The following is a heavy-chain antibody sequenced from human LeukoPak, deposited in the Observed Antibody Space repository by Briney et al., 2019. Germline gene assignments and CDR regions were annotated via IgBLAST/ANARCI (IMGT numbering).Heavy chain of an antibody. CDR1: GGSISSYY. CDR2: IKKDGKDK. V-gene: IGHV3-7*03. Sequence: ETLSLTCTVSGGSISSYYWSWIRQPPGKGLEWVANIKKDGKDKYYMDSVKGRFTISRDNAKNALYLQMNSLRVEDTATYYCARIQEYSNGSYWGQGILVTVSS. D-gene: IGHD4-11*01. J-gene: IGHJ4*02. CDR3: ARIQEYSNGSY.